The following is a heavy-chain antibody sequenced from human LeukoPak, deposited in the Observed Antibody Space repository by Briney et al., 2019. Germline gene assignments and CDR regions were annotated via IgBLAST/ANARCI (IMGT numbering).Heavy chain of an antibody. CDR3: ARDRLWFGEFDY. CDR2: ISSSSSYI. D-gene: IGHD3-10*01. Sequence: SGGSLRLSCAASGFTFSSYSVNWVRQAPGKGLEWVSSISSSSSYIYYADSVKGRFTISRDNAKNSLYLQMNSLRAEDTAVYYCARDRLWFGEFDYWGQGTLVTVSS. J-gene: IGHJ4*02. CDR1: GFTFSSYS. V-gene: IGHV3-21*01.